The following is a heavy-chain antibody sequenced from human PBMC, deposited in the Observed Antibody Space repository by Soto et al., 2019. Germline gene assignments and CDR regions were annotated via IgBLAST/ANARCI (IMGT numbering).Heavy chain of an antibody. CDR3: AKGDSERYYFDY. D-gene: IGHD1-26*01. CDR2: ISYDGSNR. CDR1: GFSLSSYG. Sequence: GGSLRLSCAASGFSLSSYGMHWVRQAPGKGLEWVAVISYDGSNRYYADSVKGRITISRDNSKNTLYLQMNSLTAEDTAVYYCAKGDSERYYFDYWGKGSLVTVSS. V-gene: IGHV3-30*18. J-gene: IGHJ4*02.